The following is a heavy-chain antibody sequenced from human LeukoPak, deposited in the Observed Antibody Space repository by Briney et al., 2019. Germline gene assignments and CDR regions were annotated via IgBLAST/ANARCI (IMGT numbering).Heavy chain of an antibody. Sequence: SETLSLTCTVSGGSVSGYYWGWIRQPPGKGLEWIGSIYYSGSTYYNPSLKSRVTISVDTSKNQFSLKLSSMTAADTAVYYCARQIPGIAADDAFDIWGQGTMVTVSS. CDR2: IYYSGST. CDR1: GGSVSGYY. D-gene: IGHD6-13*01. CDR3: ARQIPGIAADDAFDI. J-gene: IGHJ3*02. V-gene: IGHV4-39*01.